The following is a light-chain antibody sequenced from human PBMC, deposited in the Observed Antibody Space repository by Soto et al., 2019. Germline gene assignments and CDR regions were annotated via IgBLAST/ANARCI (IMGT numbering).Light chain of an antibody. J-gene: IGKJ4*01. CDR2: VAS. CDR3: QQSASTPQT. Sequence: IQMTQSPSSLSASVGDRVTITCRASQSVGTYVSWYQQKEGKAPKLLINVASTLQSGVASTFSGSGSGIDFTLAISSLQPEDFATYYCQQSASTPQTFGGGTKVDIK. CDR1: QSVGTY. V-gene: IGKV1-39*01.